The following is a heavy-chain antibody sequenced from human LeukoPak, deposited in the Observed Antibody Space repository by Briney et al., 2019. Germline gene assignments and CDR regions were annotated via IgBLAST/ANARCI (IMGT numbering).Heavy chain of an antibody. D-gene: IGHD5-12*01. Sequence: SETLSLTCTVSGGSISSRSYYWGWIRQPPGKGLEWIGTIYYSGSTYYNPSLKSRATISVDTSKNQFSLKLSSVTAADTAVYYCARHGMQSGYDSYYYYYYYMDVWGKGTTVSVSS. CDR2: IYYSGST. J-gene: IGHJ6*03. V-gene: IGHV4-39*01. CDR3: ARHGMQSGYDSYYYYYYYMDV. CDR1: GGSISSRSYY.